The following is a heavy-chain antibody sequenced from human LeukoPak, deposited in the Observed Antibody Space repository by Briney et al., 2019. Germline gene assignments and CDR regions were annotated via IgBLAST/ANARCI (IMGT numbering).Heavy chain of an antibody. CDR3: ARGRGVRGVIIGQFDP. Sequence: ASVKVSCKASGYTFTSYDINWVRQATGQRLEWMGWMNPNSGNTGYAQKFQGRVTMTRNTSISTAYMELSSLRSEDTAVYYCARGRGVRGVIIGQFDPWGQGTLVTVSS. D-gene: IGHD3-10*01. CDR1: GYTFTSYD. V-gene: IGHV1-8*01. CDR2: MNPNSGNT. J-gene: IGHJ5*02.